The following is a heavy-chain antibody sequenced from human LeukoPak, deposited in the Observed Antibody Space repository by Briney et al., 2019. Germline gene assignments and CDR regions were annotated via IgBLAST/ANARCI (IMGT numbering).Heavy chain of an antibody. CDR3: AKKWYHDPARFDY. V-gene: IGHV3-23*01. Sequence: GGSLRLSCAASGFTFSDYAMSWVRQAPGKGLEWVSVISDSGDGTYYADSVKGRFTISRDNSKNMLYMQMNSLRAEDTAIYYCAKKWYHDPARFDYWGQGTLVTVSS. D-gene: IGHD2-2*01. CDR2: ISDSGDGT. CDR1: GFTFSDYA. J-gene: IGHJ4*02.